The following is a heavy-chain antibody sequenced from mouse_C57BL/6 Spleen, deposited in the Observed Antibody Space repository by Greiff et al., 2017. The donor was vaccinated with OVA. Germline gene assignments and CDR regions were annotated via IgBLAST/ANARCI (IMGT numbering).Heavy chain of an antibody. CDR3: ARRGYSYYFDY. Sequence: QVQLQQPGAELVRPGSSVKLSCKASGYTFTSYWMHWVKQRPIQGLEWIGNINPSDSDTHYNQKFKDKATLTVDNSSSTGYMQLSSLTSEDSAVYYCARRGYSYYFDYWGQGTTLTVSS. CDR2: INPSDSDT. CDR1: GYTFTSYW. V-gene: IGHV1-52*01. J-gene: IGHJ2*01. D-gene: IGHD2-12*01.